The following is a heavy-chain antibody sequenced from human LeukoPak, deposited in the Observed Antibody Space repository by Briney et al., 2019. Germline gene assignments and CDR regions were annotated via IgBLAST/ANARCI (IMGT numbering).Heavy chain of an antibody. D-gene: IGHD2-2*01. V-gene: IGHV3-21*01. Sequence: GGSLRLSCAASGFTFSSYSMNWVRQAPGKGLEWVSSISSSSSYIYYADSVKGRFTISRDNAKNSLYLQMNSLRAEDTAVYYCARVTVVPAAEPPVDYYYYMDVWGKGTTVTVSS. CDR3: ARVTVVPAAEPPVDYYYYMDV. J-gene: IGHJ6*03. CDR2: ISSSSSYI. CDR1: GFTFSSYS.